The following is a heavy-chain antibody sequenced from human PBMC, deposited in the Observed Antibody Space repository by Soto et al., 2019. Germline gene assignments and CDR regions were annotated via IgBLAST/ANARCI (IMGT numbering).Heavy chain of an antibody. V-gene: IGHV1-18*01. D-gene: IGHD5-18*01. CDR3: ASEKFWGYSYGNNCFDP. CDR1: GYTFTSCG. Sequence: VPVEVSSKDSGYTFTSCGISWVRQAPGQGLEWMGWISAYNGNTNYAQKLQGRVTISVDTSKNQFSLKLSSVTAADTAVYYCASEKFWGYSYGNNCFDPWGQGTLVTVSS. CDR2: ISAYNGNT. J-gene: IGHJ5*02.